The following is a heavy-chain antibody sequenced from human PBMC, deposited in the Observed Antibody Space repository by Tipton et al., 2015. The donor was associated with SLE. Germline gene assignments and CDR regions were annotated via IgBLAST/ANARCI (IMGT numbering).Heavy chain of an antibody. CDR2: IYYSGST. J-gene: IGHJ4*02. Sequence: TLSLTCTVSGGSISSGGYYWSWIRQHPGKGLEWIGYIYYSGSTYNNPSLKSRVTISVDTSKNQFSLKLSSVTAADTAVYYCARDRDYYDSSGYSYYLDYWGQGTLVTVSS. CDR3: ARDRDYYDSSGYSYYLDY. V-gene: IGHV4-31*03. CDR1: GGSISSGGYY. D-gene: IGHD3-22*01.